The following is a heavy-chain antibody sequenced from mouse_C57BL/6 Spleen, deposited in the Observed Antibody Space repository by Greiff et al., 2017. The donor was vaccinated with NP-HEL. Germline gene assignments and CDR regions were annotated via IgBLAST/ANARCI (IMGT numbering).Heavy chain of an antibody. D-gene: IGHD2-12*01. CDR3: ARLRRGYYYAMDY. J-gene: IGHJ4*01. CDR1: GYTFTSYW. Sequence: QVQLQQPGAELVMPGASVKLSCKASGYTFTSYWMHWVKQRPGQGLEWIGEIDPSDSYTNYNQKFKGKSTLTVDKSSSTAYMQLSSLTSEDSAVYYCARLRRGYYYAMDYWGQGTSGTVSS. CDR2: IDPSDSYT. V-gene: IGHV1-69*01.